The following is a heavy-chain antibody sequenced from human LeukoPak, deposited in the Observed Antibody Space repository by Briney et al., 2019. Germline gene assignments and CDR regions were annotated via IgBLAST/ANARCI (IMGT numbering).Heavy chain of an antibody. V-gene: IGHV3-64*01. Sequence: GGSLRLSCAASGFTFSSYAMHWVRQAPGKGLEYVSAISSNGGSTYYANSVKGRFTISRDNSKNSLYLQMSSLRVEDTAFYYCAKGNNSLSFNFDYWGQGTLVTVSS. D-gene: IGHD2/OR15-2a*01. CDR3: AKGNNSLSFNFDY. CDR1: GFTFSSYA. J-gene: IGHJ4*02. CDR2: ISSNGGST.